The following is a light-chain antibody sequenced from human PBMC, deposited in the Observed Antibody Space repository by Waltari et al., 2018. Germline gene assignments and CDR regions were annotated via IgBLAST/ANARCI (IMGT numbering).Light chain of an antibody. J-gene: IGKJ3*01. CDR2: GAS. Sequence: EIVLTQSPGTLSLSPGERATLPCRASQSVSSSYLAWYQQKPGQAPRLLIYGASSRATGIPDRCSGSGSGTDLTLTISRLEPEDFAVYYCQQYGSSPRTFGPGTKGDIK. V-gene: IGKV3-20*01. CDR1: QSVSSSY. CDR3: QQYGSSPRT.